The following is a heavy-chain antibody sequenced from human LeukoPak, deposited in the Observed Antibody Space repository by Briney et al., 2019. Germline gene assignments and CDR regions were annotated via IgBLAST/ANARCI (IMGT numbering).Heavy chain of an antibody. CDR1: GYSISSGYY. CDR2: IYHSGST. CDR3: ARLRGYFDY. D-gene: IGHD1-26*01. V-gene: IGHV4-38-2*01. J-gene: IGHJ4*02. Sequence: SETLSLTCAVSGYSISSGYYWGWIRQPPGKGLEWIGSIYHSGSTYYNPSLKSRVTISVDTSKNQFSLKLSSVTAADTAVYYCARLRGYFDYWGQGTLVTVPS.